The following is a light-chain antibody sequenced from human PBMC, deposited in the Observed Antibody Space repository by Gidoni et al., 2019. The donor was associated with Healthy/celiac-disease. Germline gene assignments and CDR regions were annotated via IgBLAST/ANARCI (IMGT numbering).Light chain of an antibody. CDR2: DAS. J-gene: IGKJ1*01. V-gene: IGKV3D-20*01. CDR1: QSVSSSS. CDR3: QHYGT. Sequence: EIVFTQSPATLSLSPGERATLSCGASQSVSSSSLAWYQQKPGLAPRLLFSDASRRATGIPSRFSGRGSGPAFTLTISRLEPEDFAVYYCQHYGTFXQXTKVEIK.